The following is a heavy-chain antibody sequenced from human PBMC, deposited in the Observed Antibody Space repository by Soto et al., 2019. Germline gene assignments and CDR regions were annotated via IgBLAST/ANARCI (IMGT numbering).Heavy chain of an antibody. CDR3: ARDDEGGSYCDLGH. Sequence: QVQLVESGGGVVQPGRSLRLSCAASGFTFSNHIMHWVRQAPGKGLEWVAVILDDGNNKYYADSVKGRFTISRDNSKNTLYLQMNSLRTEVTAVYYCARDDEGGSYCDLGHWGQGTLVTVSS. CDR1: GFTFSNHI. D-gene: IGHD3-10*01. CDR2: ILDDGNNK. J-gene: IGHJ4*02. V-gene: IGHV3-30-3*01.